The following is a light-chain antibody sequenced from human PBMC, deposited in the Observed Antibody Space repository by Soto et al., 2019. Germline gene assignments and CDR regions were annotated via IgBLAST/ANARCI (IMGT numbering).Light chain of an antibody. CDR3: QQYKSYWT. V-gene: IGKV1-27*01. J-gene: IGKJ1*01. CDR1: QGISSS. Sequence: DIQMTQSPSSLSASVGDTVTITCRASQGISSSLAWYQQKAGKVPDLLIYAASTLQSGVPSHFSGSGSGTDFTLTISSLQPEDVATYYCQQYKSYWTFGQGTKVDIK. CDR2: AAS.